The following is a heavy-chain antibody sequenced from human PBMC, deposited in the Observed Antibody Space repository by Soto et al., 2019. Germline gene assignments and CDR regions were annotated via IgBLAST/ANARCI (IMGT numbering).Heavy chain of an antibody. CDR2: ISYDGSNK. CDR3: PKDKYYCSNNSCYRGDV. CDR1: GFTFSSYG. Sequence: PGGSLRLSCAASGFTFSSYGMHWVRQAPGKGLEWVAVISYDGSNKYYADSVKGRFTISRDNSKNTLYLQMNSLRAEDTAVYYCPKDKYYCSNNSCYRGDVWGQGTTVTVSS. D-gene: IGHD2-2*01. J-gene: IGHJ6*02. V-gene: IGHV3-30*18.